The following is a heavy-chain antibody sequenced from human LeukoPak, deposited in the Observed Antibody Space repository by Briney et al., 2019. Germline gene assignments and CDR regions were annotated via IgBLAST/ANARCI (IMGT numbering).Heavy chain of an antibody. D-gene: IGHD3-22*01. CDR2: IYYSGST. J-gene: IGHJ4*02. CDR3: ASAKGGDYYDSSGYYFDY. CDR1: GGSISTTGYY. Sequence: SETLSLTCTVSGGSISTTGYYWAWIRQPPGKGLEWIGYIYYSGSTNYNPSLKSRVTISVDTSKNQFSLKLSSVTAADTAVYYCASAKGGDYYDSSGYYFDYWGQGTLVTVSS. V-gene: IGHV4-61*05.